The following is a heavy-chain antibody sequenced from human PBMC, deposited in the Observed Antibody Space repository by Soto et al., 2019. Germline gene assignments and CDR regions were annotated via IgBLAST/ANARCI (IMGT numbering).Heavy chain of an antibody. V-gene: IGHV4-59*01. D-gene: IGHD3-3*01. J-gene: IGHJ5*02. Sequence: SLTCTVSGGSISSYYWSWIRQPPGKGLEWVGYIYYSGSTNYNPSLKSRVTISVDTSKNQFSLKLSSVTAADTAVYYCARGRVEGYDFWNGAYNGWLDPWGKGTLVTVSS. CDR2: IYYSGST. CDR1: GGSISSYY. CDR3: ARGRVEGYDFWNGAYNGWLDP.